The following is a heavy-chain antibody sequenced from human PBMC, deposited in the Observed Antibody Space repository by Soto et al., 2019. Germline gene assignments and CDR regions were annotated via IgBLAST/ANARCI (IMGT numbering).Heavy chain of an antibody. CDR2: IYHSGST. CDR1: GGSVSSSNW. V-gene: IGHV4-4*02. CDR3: ARGSIHSGSYVCDY. J-gene: IGHJ4*02. Sequence: SETLSLTCAVSGGSVSSSNWWSWVRQPPGKGLEWIGEIYHSGSTNYNPSLKSRVTISVDKSKNQFSLKLSSVTAADTAVYYCARGSIHSGSYVCDYWGQGTLVTVSS. D-gene: IGHD1-26*01.